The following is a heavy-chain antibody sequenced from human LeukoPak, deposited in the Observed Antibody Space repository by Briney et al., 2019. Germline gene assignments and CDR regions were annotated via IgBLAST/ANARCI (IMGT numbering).Heavy chain of an antibody. CDR2: IRYDGSNK. D-gene: IGHD4-17*01. V-gene: IGHV3-30*02. CDR1: GFTFSSYG. Sequence: GGSLRLSCSASGFTFSSYGMHWVRQAPGKGLEWVAFIRYDGSNKYYADSVKGRFTISRDNSKNTLYLQMNSRRAEDTAVYYCAKDQEVSDYGQPGLDYWGQGTLVTVSS. J-gene: IGHJ4*02. CDR3: AKDQEVSDYGQPGLDY.